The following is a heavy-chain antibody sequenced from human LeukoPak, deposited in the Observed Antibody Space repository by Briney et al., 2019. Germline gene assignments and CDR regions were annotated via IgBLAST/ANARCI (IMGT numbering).Heavy chain of an antibody. CDR2: IYYRGNT. CDR1: GGSISSSSYY. V-gene: IGHV4-39*01. J-gene: IGHJ4*02. D-gene: IGHD4-4*01. CDR3: ARRYSNYDY. Sequence: SETLSLTCTVSGGSISSSSYYWGWIRQPPGKGLEWIGSIYYRGNTYYNPSLKSRVTISVDTSKNQFSLKLSPVTAADTAVYYCARRYSNYDYWGQGTLVTVSS.